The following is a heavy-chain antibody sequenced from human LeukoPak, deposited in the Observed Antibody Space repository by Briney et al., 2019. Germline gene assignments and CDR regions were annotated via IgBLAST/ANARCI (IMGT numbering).Heavy chain of an antibody. D-gene: IGHD1-14*01. J-gene: IGHJ4*02. CDR2: ISSSGSTI. CDR1: GFSLRSTA. CDR3: ANHRSGPVDY. V-gene: IGHV3-48*03. Sequence: GGSLRLSCAASGFSLRSTAMSWARQAPGKGLEWVSYISSSGSTIYYADSVKGRFTISRDNAKNSLYLQMNSLRAEDTAVYYCANHRSGPVDYWGQGTLVTVSS.